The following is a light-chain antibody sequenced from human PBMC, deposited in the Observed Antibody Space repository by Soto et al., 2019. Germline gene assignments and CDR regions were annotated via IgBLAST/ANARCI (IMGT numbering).Light chain of an antibody. CDR1: SSDVGGYNY. V-gene: IGLV2-11*01. CDR2: DVS. J-gene: IGLJ1*01. CDR3: CSYAGRSYV. Sequence: QSALTQPRSVSGSPGQSVTISCTGTSSDVGGYNYVSWYQQHPGKAPKLMIYDVSKRPSGVPDRFSGSKSGNTASLTISGLQAEDEADYYCCSYAGRSYVFGTGTNVTVL.